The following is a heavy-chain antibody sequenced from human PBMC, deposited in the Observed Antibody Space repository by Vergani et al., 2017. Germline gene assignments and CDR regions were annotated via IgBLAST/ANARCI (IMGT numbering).Heavy chain of an antibody. CDR1: GFIFSDHY. D-gene: IGHD1-1*01. CDR2: IRNKANDYTT. CDR3: VRVKGSNWNDHLYDI. J-gene: IGHJ3*02. V-gene: IGHV3-72*01. Sequence: EVQVVESGGGLVQPGGSLRLSCVASGFIFSDHYMDWVRQAPGKGLEWVGRIRNKANDYTTQYAASVKGRFTISKDDSKIYLYLQMNSLQTEDTALYYCVRVKGSNWNDHLYDIWGQGTLVTVSS.